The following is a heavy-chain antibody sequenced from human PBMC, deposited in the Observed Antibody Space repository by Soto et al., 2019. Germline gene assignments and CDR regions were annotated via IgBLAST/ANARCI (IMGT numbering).Heavy chain of an antibody. D-gene: IGHD3-22*01. CDR1: GYTFTSYY. Sequence: ASVKVSCKASGYTFTSYYMHWVRQAPGQGLEWMGIINPSGGSTSYAQKFQGRVTMTRDTSTSTVYMELSSLRSEDTAVYYCARVPYYYDSSGYYWNGMDVWGQGTTVTSP. CDR3: ARVPYYYDSSGYYWNGMDV. CDR2: INPSGGST. V-gene: IGHV1-46*01. J-gene: IGHJ6*02.